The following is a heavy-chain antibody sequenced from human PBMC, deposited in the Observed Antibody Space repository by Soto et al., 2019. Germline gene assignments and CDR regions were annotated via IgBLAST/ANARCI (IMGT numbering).Heavy chain of an antibody. CDR3: ANRPGYSSSGYYYYFYGMDV. CDR2: IKHSGST. V-gene: IGHV4-34*01. D-gene: IGHD6-13*01. CDR1: AGSFSGYY. Sequence: SETLSLTCAVYAGSFSGYYWSWIRQPPGKWLEWIGEIKHSGSTNYNPSLKCRVTISVDTSKNQFSLKLSSVTAADTAVYYCANRPGYSSSGYYYYFYGMDVWGQGTTVTVSS. J-gene: IGHJ6*02.